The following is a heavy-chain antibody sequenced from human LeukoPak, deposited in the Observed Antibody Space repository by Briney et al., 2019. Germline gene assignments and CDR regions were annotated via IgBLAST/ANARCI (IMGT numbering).Heavy chain of an antibody. V-gene: IGHV1-69*13. J-gene: IGHJ6*03. D-gene: IGHD3-3*01. CDR1: GGTFSSYA. CDR2: IIPIFGTA. Sequence: SVKVSCKASGGTFSSYAISWVRQAPGQGLEWMGGIIPIFGTANYAQKFQGRVTITADESTSTAYMELSSLRSEDTAVYYCARERPDFWSGRGWYMDVWGKGTTVTVSS. CDR3: ARERPDFWSGRGWYMDV.